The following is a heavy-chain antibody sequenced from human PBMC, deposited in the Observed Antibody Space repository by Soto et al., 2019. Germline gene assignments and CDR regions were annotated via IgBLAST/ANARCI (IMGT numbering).Heavy chain of an antibody. J-gene: IGHJ4*02. CDR3: VWQSKYTSRFH. V-gene: IGHV3-15*07. CDR2: IKSKAGGETR. Sequence: EVQLVESEGGLVKPGGSLRLSCVVSGIPFIDAWMNWVRQAPVKGLEWVARIKSKAGGETRDYAAPVKGRFTISRDDSKNMLYLEMNSLEVDDTAVYFCVWQSKYTSRFHWGPGTLVTASS. CDR1: GIPFIDAW. D-gene: IGHD6-13*01.